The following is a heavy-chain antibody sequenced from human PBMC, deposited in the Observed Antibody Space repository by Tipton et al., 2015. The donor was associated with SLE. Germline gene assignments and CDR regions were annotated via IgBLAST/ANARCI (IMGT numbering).Heavy chain of an antibody. V-gene: IGHV3-11*01. J-gene: IGHJ5*01. CDR2: ISDWGTAI. D-gene: IGHD3-10*02. CDR3: ARRLFRGGTPYFFDF. CDR1: GFALSDYY. Sequence: GSLRLSCAASGFALSDYYMTWIRQAPGKGLEWVSYISDWGTAISYADSVKGRFTISRDTAKNSLYLQMDSLRAEDTAVYYCARRLFRGGTPYFFDFWGQGTLVTVSS.